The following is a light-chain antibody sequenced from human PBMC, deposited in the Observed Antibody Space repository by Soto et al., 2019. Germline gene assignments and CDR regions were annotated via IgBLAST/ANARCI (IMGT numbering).Light chain of an antibody. CDR2: DAS. Sequence: EIVLTQSPATLSLSPGERAALSCRASQGVSRFLAWYQQKPGQAPRLLIYDASNRATGIPARFSGSVSGTDFTLAISSLEPEDFAVYYCQQRSSWPLTFGGGTKVEIK. V-gene: IGKV3-11*01. CDR3: QQRSSWPLT. J-gene: IGKJ4*01. CDR1: QGVSRF.